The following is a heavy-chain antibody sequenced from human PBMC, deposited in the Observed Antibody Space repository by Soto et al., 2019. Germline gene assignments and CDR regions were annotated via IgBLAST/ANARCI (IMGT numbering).Heavy chain of an antibody. J-gene: IGHJ5*02. CDR1: GGSISSYY. D-gene: IGHD1-26*01. Sequence: SETLSLTCTVSGGSISSYYCSWIRQPPGKGLEWIGYIYYSGITNYNPSLRGRVTISVDTSKNQFSLKLSSVTAADTAVYHCARGATRGFDPWGQGTLVTVSS. CDR2: IYYSGIT. V-gene: IGHV4-59*01. CDR3: ARGATRGFDP.